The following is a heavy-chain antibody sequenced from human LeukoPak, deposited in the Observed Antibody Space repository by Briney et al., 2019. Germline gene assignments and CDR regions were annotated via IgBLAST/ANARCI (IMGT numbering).Heavy chain of an antibody. J-gene: IGHJ4*02. CDR2: IKRDGSEK. V-gene: IGHV3-7*04. D-gene: IGHD4-17*01. CDR1: GLTVSSNY. CDR3: ARGYGDSIHFDY. Sequence: QAGGSLRLSCTASGLTVSSNYMSWVRQAPGKGLEWVANIKRDGSEKYYVDSVKGRFTISRDNAKNSLYLQMNSLRAEEAAVYYCARGYGDSIHFDYWGQGTLVTVSS.